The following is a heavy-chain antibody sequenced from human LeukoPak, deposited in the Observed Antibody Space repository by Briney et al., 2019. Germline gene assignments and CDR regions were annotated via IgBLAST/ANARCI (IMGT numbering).Heavy chain of an antibody. CDR1: GGSISSYY. Sequence: SETLSLTCTVSGGSISSYYWSWIRQPPGKGLEWIGYIYYSGSTNYNPSLKSRVTISVDTSKNQFSLKLSSVTAADTAVYYCARDPPALGYYYYGMDVWGQGTTVTVS. CDR3: ARDPPALGYYYYGMDV. D-gene: IGHD3-16*01. V-gene: IGHV4-59*01. J-gene: IGHJ6*02. CDR2: IYYSGST.